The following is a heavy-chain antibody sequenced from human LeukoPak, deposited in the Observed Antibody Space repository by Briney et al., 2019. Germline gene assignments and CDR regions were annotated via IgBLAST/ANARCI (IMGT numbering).Heavy chain of an antibody. V-gene: IGHV3-23*01. CDR3: ARDGGRLGLLPDV. Sequence: GGSLRLSCAASGFTFSSYAMSWVRQAAGKGLEWVSAISGSGGSTYYADSVKGRFTISRDNSKNTLYLQMNSLRAEDTAVYYCARDGGRLGLLPDVWGQGTTVTVSS. D-gene: IGHD2-15*01. J-gene: IGHJ6*02. CDR1: GFTFSSYA. CDR2: ISGSGGST.